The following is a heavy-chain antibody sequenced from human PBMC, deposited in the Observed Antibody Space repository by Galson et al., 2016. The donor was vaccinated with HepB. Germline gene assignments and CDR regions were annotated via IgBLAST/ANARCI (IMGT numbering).Heavy chain of an antibody. J-gene: IGHJ4*02. D-gene: IGHD6-13*01. CDR3: TKCRGYSSPGGVPGGPFDY. V-gene: IGHV3-30*18. Sequence: SLRLSCAASGFSFSTYAMHWVRQAPGKGLEWVAVISYDGSSKYYADTVKGRFTISRDSSKNTLFLQMNSLRPEDTAVYYCTKCRGYSSPGGVPGGPFDYWGQGALITVSS. CDR1: GFSFSTYA. CDR2: ISYDGSSK.